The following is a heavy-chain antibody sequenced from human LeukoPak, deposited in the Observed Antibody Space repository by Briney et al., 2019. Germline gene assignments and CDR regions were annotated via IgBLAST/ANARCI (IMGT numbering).Heavy chain of an antibody. Sequence: PSETLSLTCTVSGGSISSYYWSWIRQPPGKGLEWIGYIYYSRSTNYNPSLKSRVTISVDTSKNQFSLKLSSGTAAGTAVYYCAIGKRWELHAFDIWGQGTMVTVSS. J-gene: IGHJ3*02. CDR2: IYYSRST. V-gene: IGHV4-59*01. CDR1: GGSISSYY. CDR3: AIGKRWELHAFDI. D-gene: IGHD1-26*01.